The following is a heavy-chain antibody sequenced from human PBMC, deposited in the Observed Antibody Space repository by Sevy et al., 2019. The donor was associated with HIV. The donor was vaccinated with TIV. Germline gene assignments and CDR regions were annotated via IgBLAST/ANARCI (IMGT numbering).Heavy chain of an antibody. CDR2: ISYEGSNK. CDR3: ASGGGYSSGYLGNY. Sequence: GGCLRLSCAASGFTFSSYAMHWVRQAPGKGLEWVAVISYEGSNKYYADSVKGRFTISRDNSKNTLYLQMNSLRAEDTAVYYCASGGGYSSGYLGNYWGQGTLVTVSS. D-gene: IGHD6-19*01. CDR1: GFTFSSYA. V-gene: IGHV3-30*01. J-gene: IGHJ4*02.